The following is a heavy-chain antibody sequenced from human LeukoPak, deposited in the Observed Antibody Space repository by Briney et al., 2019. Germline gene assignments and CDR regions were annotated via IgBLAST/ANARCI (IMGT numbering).Heavy chain of an antibody. D-gene: IGHD1-26*01. CDR1: GFTFSSYA. V-gene: IGHV3-23*01. CDR2: ISGSGGST. CDR3: AKGIVGATAGPGIDY. J-gene: IGHJ4*02. Sequence: PGGSLRLSCAASGFTFSSYAMSWVRQAPGKGLEWVSAISGSGGSTYYADSVKGRFTISRDNSKNTLYLQMNSLRAEDTAVYYCAKGIVGATAGPGIDYWGQGTLVTVSS.